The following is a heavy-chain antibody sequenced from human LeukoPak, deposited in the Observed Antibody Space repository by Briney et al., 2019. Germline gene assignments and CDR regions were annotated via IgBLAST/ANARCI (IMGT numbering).Heavy chain of an antibody. D-gene: IGHD2-2*01. CDR1: GFTFSNAW. Sequence: GGSLRLSCAASGFTFSNAWMSWVRQAPGKGLEWVGRIKSKTDDGTTDYAAPVKGRFTISRDDSKNTLYLQMNSLNTEDTAVYYCITGSSSCYGCFDYWGQGTLVTVSS. CDR3: ITGSSSCYGCFDY. V-gene: IGHV3-15*01. J-gene: IGHJ4*02. CDR2: IKSKTDDGTT.